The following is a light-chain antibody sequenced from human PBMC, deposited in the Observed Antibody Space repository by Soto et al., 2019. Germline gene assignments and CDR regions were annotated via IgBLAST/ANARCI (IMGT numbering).Light chain of an antibody. J-gene: IGKJ1*01. Sequence: QMTPSSSSLSASVVSRSSIACRASRHIGSDLSWYQQKPGKAPTLLIYAASNLQSGVPSRFRGSRSGTEFTLTISSLQSEDFAVYYCQQYNNWWTFGQGTKVDI. CDR2: AAS. CDR1: RHIGSD. V-gene: IGKV1-17*01. CDR3: QQYNNWWT.